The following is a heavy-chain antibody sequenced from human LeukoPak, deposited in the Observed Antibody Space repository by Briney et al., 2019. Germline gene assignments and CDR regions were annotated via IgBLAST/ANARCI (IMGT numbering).Heavy chain of an antibody. J-gene: IGHJ6*03. CDR2: ISSSSSYI. CDR1: GFTFCSYS. V-gene: IGHV3-21*01. CDR3: ASLVTTSSNYYYYYMDV. Sequence: GGSLRLSXAASGFTFCSYSMNWVRQAPGKGLEWVSSISSSSSYIYYADSVKGRFTISRDNAKNSLYLQMNSLRAEDTAVYYCASLVTTSSNYYYYYMDVWGKGTTVTVSS. D-gene: IGHD4-17*01.